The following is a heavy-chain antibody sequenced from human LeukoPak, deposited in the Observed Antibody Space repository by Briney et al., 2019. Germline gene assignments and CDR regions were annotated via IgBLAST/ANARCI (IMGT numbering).Heavy chain of an antibody. Sequence: GGSLRLSCAASGFTFSSYGMSWVRQAPGKGLEWVSAISGSGGSTYYADSVKGRFTISRDNSKNTPYLQMNSLRAEDTAVYYCARSSYYYGSGMNWGQGTLVTVSS. D-gene: IGHD3-10*01. CDR1: GFTFSSYG. J-gene: IGHJ4*02. V-gene: IGHV3-23*01. CDR2: ISGSGGST. CDR3: ARSSYYYGSGMN.